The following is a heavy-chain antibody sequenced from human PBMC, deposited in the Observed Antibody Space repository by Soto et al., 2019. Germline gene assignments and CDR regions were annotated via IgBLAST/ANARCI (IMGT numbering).Heavy chain of an antibody. J-gene: IGHJ4*02. Sequence: SETLSLTCTVPGGSISDYYWTWIRQPPGKGLEWIGYVYYSGSTSYNPSLQSRVTISVDTSKNQFSLMLKSVTAADTAVYYCGRRTWSTWCFDYWGLGTLVTVSS. D-gene: IGHD6-13*01. V-gene: IGHV4-59*08. CDR2: VYYSGST. CDR3: GRRTWSTWCFDY. CDR1: GGSISDYY.